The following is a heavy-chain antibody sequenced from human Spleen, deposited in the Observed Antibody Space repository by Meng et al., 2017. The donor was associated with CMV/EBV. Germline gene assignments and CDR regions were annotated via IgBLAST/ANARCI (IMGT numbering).Heavy chain of an antibody. J-gene: IGHJ6*02. CDR1: GFTFSICA. CDR3: ARGNDSSGYYFYWYYYYGMDV. Sequence: GGSLRLSCAASGFTFSICAINWVRQAPGKGLEWVSYISSSSSTIYYADSVKGRFTISRDNAKNSLYLQMNSLRAEDTAVYYCARGNDSSGYYFYWYYYYGMDVWGQGTTVTVSS. V-gene: IGHV3-48*04. CDR2: ISSSSSTI. D-gene: IGHD3-22*01.